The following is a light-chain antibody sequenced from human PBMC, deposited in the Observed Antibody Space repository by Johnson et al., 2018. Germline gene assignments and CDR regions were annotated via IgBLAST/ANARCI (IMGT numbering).Light chain of an antibody. J-gene: IGLJ1*01. CDR2: DNN. V-gene: IGLV1-51*01. Sequence: QSVLTQPPSVSAAPGQKVTISCSGSSSNIGNNYVSWYQQLPGTAPKLLIYDNNKRPSGIPDRFSGFMSGTSATLGFTGLHTGDEADYYCGKRDSSLNAENVCGTGNEVT. CDR1: SSNIGNNY. CDR3: GKRDSSLNAENV.